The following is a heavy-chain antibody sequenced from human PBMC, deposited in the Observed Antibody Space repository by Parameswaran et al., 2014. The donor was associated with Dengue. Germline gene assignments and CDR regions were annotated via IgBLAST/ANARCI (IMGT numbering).Heavy chain of an antibody. D-gene: IGHD5-18*01. CDR2: IYYSGST. Sequence: RWIRQPPGKGLEWIGYIYYSGSTNHNPSLKSRVTISVDTSKNQFSLKLSSVTAADTAVYYCARFRVDTAMVTSFDYWGQGTLVTVSS. V-gene: IGHV4-59*01. CDR3: ARFRVDTAMVTSFDY. J-gene: IGHJ4*02.